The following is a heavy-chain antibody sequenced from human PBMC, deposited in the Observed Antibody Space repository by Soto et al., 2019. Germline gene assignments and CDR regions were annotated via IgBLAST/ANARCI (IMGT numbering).Heavy chain of an antibody. CDR1: GFTFTSSA. CDR3: AADARITGTIGTKGIDY. CDR2: IVVGSGNT. V-gene: IGHV1-58*01. Sequence: SVKVSFKASGFTFTSSAVQWLRQARGQRLEWIGWIVVGSGNTNYAQKFQERVTITRDMSTSTAYMELSSLRSEDTAVYYCAADARITGTIGTKGIDYWGQGTLVTVSS. J-gene: IGHJ4*02. D-gene: IGHD1-7*01.